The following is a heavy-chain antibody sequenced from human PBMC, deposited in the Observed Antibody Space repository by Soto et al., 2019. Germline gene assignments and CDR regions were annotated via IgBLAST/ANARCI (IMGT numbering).Heavy chain of an antibody. Sequence: QVQLVQSGAEVKKPGASVKVSCKASGYTFTSYAMHWVRQAPGQRLEWMGWINAGNGNTKYSQKFQGRVTITRDTSASTAYMELISLRSEDTAVYYCARDAKCSSTSCYPQSYYYYGMDVWGQGTTVTVSS. D-gene: IGHD2-2*01. CDR2: INAGNGNT. V-gene: IGHV1-3*01. CDR3: ARDAKCSSTSCYPQSYYYYGMDV. J-gene: IGHJ6*02. CDR1: GYTFTSYA.